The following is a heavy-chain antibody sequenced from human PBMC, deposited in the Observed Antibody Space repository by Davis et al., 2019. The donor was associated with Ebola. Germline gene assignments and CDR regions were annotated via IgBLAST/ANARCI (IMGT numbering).Heavy chain of an antibody. V-gene: IGHV1-69*13. CDR2: IIPIFGTA. Sequence: AASVKVSCKASGGTFSSYAISWVRQAPGQGLEWMGGIIPIFGTANYAQKFQGGVTITADESTSTAYMELSSLRSEDTAVYYCARGQAYNWNDGFYFDYWGQGTLVTVSS. CDR1: GGTFSSYA. D-gene: IGHD1-1*01. CDR3: ARGQAYNWNDGFYFDY. J-gene: IGHJ4*02.